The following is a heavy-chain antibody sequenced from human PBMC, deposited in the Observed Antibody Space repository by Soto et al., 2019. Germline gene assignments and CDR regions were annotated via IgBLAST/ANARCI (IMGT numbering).Heavy chain of an antibody. Sequence: PSETLSLTCTVSGGSISSGDYYWSWIRQPPGKGLEWIGYIYYSGSTYYNPSLKSRVTISVDTSKNQFSLKLSSVTAADTAVYYCARVARITILFDPWGQGTLVTVSS. D-gene: IGHD3-10*01. J-gene: IGHJ5*02. V-gene: IGHV4-30-4*01. CDR1: GGSISSGDYY. CDR2: IYYSGST. CDR3: ARVARITILFDP.